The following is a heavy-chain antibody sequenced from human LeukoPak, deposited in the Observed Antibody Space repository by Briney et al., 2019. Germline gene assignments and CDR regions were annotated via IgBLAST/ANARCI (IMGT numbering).Heavy chain of an antibody. Sequence: SETLSLTCTVSGGSISSFHWSWIRQPPGKGLEWIGYIHYTGTTNYNPSLKSRVTISVDASKDQFSLKLSSVTAADTAVYYCARRSTGYWYFDLWGRGTLVTVSS. J-gene: IGHJ2*01. D-gene: IGHD1-1*01. CDR3: ARRSTGYWYFDL. CDR1: GGSISSFH. V-gene: IGHV4-59*08. CDR2: IHYTGTT.